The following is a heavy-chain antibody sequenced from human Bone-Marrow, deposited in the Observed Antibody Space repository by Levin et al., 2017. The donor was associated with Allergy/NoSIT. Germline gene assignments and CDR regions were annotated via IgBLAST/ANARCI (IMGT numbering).Heavy chain of an antibody. V-gene: IGHV1-24*01. J-gene: IGHJ4*02. CDR1: GYSLTEIS. D-gene: IGHD1-7*01. CDR3: ATGRTFNSNYRYY. CDR2: FNPEDGET. Sequence: ASVKVSCKVSGYSLTEISMHWVRQAPGKGLEWMGGFNPEDGETIFAQKFQGRVTVTEDISTDTAYMELSSLRSEDTAVYYCATGRTFNSNYRYYWGQGTLVTVSS.